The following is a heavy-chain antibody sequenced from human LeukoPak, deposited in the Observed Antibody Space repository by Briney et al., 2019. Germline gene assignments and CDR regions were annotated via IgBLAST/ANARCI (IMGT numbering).Heavy chain of an antibody. CDR3: AKFKSGVVVKNYLDL. J-gene: IGHJ4*02. V-gene: IGHV3-23*01. CDR1: GVTFSGYG. CDR2: ISGTGGAS. D-gene: IGHD2-15*01. Sequence: PGGSLRLSCAASGVTFSGYGMTWVRQGPGKGLDWVSSISGTGGASYYADSVKGRFTISRDNSKNTLYLEMNSLRAEDTAVYYCAKFKSGVVVKNYLDLWGQGTLVTVSS.